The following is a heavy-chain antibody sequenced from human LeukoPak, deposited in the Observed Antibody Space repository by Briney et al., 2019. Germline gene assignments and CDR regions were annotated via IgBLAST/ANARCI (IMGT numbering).Heavy chain of an antibody. D-gene: IGHD4-11*01. V-gene: IGHV3-7*01. CDR3: ARDRESEADSEGDY. CDR1: GFTFSRFW. CDR2: IKQGGSEI. Sequence: GGSLRLSCSASGFTFSRFWMSWVRQAPGKGLEYVALIKQGGSEIFHMDSVKGRFTISRDDATNSLYLQMNSLRVEDTALYYCARDRESEADSEGDYWGQGTLVTVSS. J-gene: IGHJ4*02.